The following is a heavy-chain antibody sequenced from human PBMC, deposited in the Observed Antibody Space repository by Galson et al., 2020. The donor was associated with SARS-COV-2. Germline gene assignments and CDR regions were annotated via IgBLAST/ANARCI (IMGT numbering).Heavy chain of an antibody. J-gene: IGHJ4*02. Sequence: ASVKVSCKASGYTFTYYYIHWVRQAPGQGLEWMGWINPNSGGTNYAQKFQDYVTMTRDTSINTAYMELRRLRSDDTAVYYCARDINYDGSGYSLWGQGTLVTVSS. CDR2: INPNSGGT. CDR3: ARDINYDGSGYSL. V-gene: IGHV1-2*04. D-gene: IGHD3-22*01. CDR1: GYTFTYYY.